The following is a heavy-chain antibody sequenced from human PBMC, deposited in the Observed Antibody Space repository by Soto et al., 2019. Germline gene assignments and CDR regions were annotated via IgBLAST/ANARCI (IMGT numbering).Heavy chain of an antibody. CDR3: AKGYSSGWYYFDY. CDR2: ISGSGGST. CDR1: GFTFSSYA. Sequence: VGSLRLSCAASGFTFSSYAMSWVREAPVNGLEWVSAISGSGGSTYYADSVKGRFTISRDNSKNTLYLQMNSLRAEDTAVYYCAKGYSSGWYYFDYWGQGTLVTVSS. V-gene: IGHV3-23*01. D-gene: IGHD6-19*01. J-gene: IGHJ4*02.